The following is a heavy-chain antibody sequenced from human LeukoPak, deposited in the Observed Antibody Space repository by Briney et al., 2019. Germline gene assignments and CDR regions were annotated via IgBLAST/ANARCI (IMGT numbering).Heavy chain of an antibody. CDR1: GYSFTSYW. CDR2: IYPGDSDT. J-gene: IGHJ4*02. Sequence: PGESLKISCKGSGYSFTSYWIGWGRQMPGKGLEWMGIIYPGDSDTRYSPSFQGQVTISADKSISTAYLQWSSLKASDTAMYYCARSLVEMATIEGFGYWGQGTLVTVSS. D-gene: IGHD5-24*01. V-gene: IGHV5-51*01. CDR3: ARSLVEMATIEGFGY.